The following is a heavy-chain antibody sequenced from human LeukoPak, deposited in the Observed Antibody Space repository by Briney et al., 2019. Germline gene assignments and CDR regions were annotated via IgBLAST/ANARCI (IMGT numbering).Heavy chain of an antibody. CDR3: AKDRRGNWNYVGAFDI. CDR2: ISESGAGT. D-gene: IGHD1-7*01. Sequence: GESLRLSCAASGFTFSSYAMSWVRQAPGKGLEWVSAISESGAGTYYADSVKGRFTISRDNSKNTLYLQMNSLRAEDTAVYYCAKDRRGNWNYVGAFDIWGQGTMVSVSS. V-gene: IGHV3-23*01. CDR1: GFTFSSYA. J-gene: IGHJ3*02.